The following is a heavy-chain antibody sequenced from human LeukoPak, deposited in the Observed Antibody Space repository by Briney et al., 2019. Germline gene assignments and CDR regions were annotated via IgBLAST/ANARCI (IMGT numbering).Heavy chain of an antibody. Sequence: GGSLRLSCAASGFTFSSYSMNWVRQAPGKGLEWVSSISSSSSYIYYADSVKGRFTISRDNAKNSLYLQMNSLRAEDTAVYYCARDLHPSDFSSGHHRHWFDPWGQGTLVTVSS. V-gene: IGHV3-21*01. J-gene: IGHJ5*02. CDR3: ARDLHPSDFSSGHHRHWFDP. CDR2: ISSSSSYI. CDR1: GFTFSSYS. D-gene: IGHD3-3*01.